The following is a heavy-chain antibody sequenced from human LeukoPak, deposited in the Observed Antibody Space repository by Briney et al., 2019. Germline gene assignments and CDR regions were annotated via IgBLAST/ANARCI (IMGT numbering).Heavy chain of an antibody. CDR1: GFTFSSYA. CDR3: AKERGYSMAYYYGMDV. CDR2: SGDSGSGA. Sequence: GGSLRLSCAASGFTFSSYAMSWVRQAPGKGLEWVSSSGDSGSGAYYADSVKGRFTISRDNSKNMVYLQMNSLRAEDTAVYYCAKERGYSMAYYYGMDVWGQGTTVTVSS. D-gene: IGHD2-15*01. J-gene: IGHJ6*02. V-gene: IGHV3-23*01.